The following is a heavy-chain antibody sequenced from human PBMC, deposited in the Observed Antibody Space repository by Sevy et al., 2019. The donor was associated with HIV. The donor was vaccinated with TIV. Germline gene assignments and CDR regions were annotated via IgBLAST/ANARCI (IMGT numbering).Heavy chain of an antibody. CDR3: TTDETEGSNRESRLTYCSGGSCRPADY. V-gene: IGHV3-15*01. CDR2: IKSKTDGGAT. CDR1: GFTFSNAW. Sequence: LSLTCAASGFTFSNAWMSWVRQAPGKGLEWVGRIKSKTDGGATDYAAPVKGRFTISRDDSKNTLYLQMNSLKTEDTAVYYCTTDETEGSNRESRLTYCSGGSCRPADYWGQGTLVTVSS. J-gene: IGHJ4*02. D-gene: IGHD2-15*01.